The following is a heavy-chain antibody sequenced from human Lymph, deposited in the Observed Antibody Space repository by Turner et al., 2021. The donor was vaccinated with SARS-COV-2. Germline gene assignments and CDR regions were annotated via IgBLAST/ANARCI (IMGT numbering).Heavy chain of an antibody. D-gene: IGHD2-15*01. CDR3: ARVGPGGFDY. J-gene: IGHJ4*02. CDR1: GYTFTSYY. V-gene: IGHV1-46*01. Sequence: QVQLVQSGDEVKKPGASVKVSCKASGYTFTSYYMHWVRQAPGQGLEWMEIINPSGDSTSYAQKFQGRVTMTRETSTSTVYMELSSLRSEETAVYYCARVGPGGFDYWGQGTPVTVSS. CDR2: INPSGDST.